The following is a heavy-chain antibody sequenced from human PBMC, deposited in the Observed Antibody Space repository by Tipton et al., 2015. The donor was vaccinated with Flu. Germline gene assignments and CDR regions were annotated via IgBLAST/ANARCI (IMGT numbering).Heavy chain of an antibody. D-gene: IGHD2-2*01. CDR2: IADDGVGT. CDR3: ARGGVHCSSTSCYSPNY. J-gene: IGHJ4*02. Sequence: SLRLSCAASGFTFSNYAMSWVRQAPGRGLEWVSSIADDGVGTYYGDSVKGRFTISRDNSKNTLYLQMNSLRAEDTAVYHCARGGVHCSSTSCYSPNYWGQGTLVTVSS. CDR1: GFTFSNYA. V-gene: IGHV3-23*01.